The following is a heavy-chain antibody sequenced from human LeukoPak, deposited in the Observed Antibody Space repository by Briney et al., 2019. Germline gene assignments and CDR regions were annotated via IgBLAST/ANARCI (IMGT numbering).Heavy chain of an antibody. J-gene: IGHJ3*02. CDR3: STSCHDAFDI. CDR2: IRYDGSNK. D-gene: IGHD2-2*01. CDR1: GFTFSSYG. V-gene: IGHV3-30*02. Sequence: GGSLRLSCAASGFTFSSYGMHWVRQAPGKGLEWVAFIRYDGSNKYYADSVKGRFTISRDNSKNTLYLQMNSLRAQDTAVQGSSTSCHDAFDIWGQGTMVTVSS.